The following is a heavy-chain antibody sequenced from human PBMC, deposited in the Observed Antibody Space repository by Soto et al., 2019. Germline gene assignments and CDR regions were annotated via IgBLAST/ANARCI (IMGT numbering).Heavy chain of an antibody. CDR1: GFTFSTYT. J-gene: IGHJ4*02. Sequence: QVQLVESGGGVVQPGRSLRLSCAASGFTFSTYTMHWVRQAPGKGLEWGALISYDGSNQYYADSVRGGFTISRDNSKNPVSRKKRRVRSEERATYYCARGGSAGAYYGGGHFDYWGQGTLVTVSS. V-gene: IGHV3-30*03. D-gene: IGHD1-26*01. CDR3: ARGGSAGAYYGGGHFDY. CDR2: ISYDGSNQ.